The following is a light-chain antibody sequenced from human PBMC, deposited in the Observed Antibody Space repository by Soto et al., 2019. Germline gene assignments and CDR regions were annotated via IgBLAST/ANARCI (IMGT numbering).Light chain of an antibody. CDR2: DAS. CDR3: QQFDTLPPA. V-gene: IGKV1-33*01. J-gene: IGKJ2*01. Sequence: DIQMTQSPSSLSASVGDRVTITCQASQDISKYLNWYQLQPGKAPRLLIYDASNVDAGVPSRFIGSGSGTDFTLTISSLQPEDIATYFCQQFDTLPPAFGQGTKLEIK. CDR1: QDISKY.